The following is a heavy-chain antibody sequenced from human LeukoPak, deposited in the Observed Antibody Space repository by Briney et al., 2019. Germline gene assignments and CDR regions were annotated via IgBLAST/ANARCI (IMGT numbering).Heavy chain of an antibody. Sequence: PGGSLRLSCAASGFTFSSYAMHWVRQAPGKGLEWVAVISYDGSNKYYADSVKGRFTISRDNSKNTLYLQMNSLRAEDTAVYYCAKREYTAGDYWGQGTLVTVSS. CDR2: ISYDGSNK. V-gene: IGHV3-30-3*02. CDR3: AKREYTAGDY. J-gene: IGHJ4*02. D-gene: IGHD5-18*01. CDR1: GFTFSSYA.